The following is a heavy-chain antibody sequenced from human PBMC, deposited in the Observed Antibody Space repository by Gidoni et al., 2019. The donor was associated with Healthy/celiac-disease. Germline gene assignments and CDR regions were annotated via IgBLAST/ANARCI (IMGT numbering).Heavy chain of an antibody. CDR2: IFSNDEK. CDR1: GFSLSNARMG. J-gene: IGHJ3*02. D-gene: IGHD2-15*01. CDR3: ARIYKPTHDAFDI. V-gene: IGHV2-26*01. Sequence: QVTLKESGPVLVKPTETLTLTCTVSGFSLSNARMGVSWIRQPPGKALEWLAHIFSNDEKSYSTSLKSRLTISKDTSKSQVVLTMTNMDPVDTATYYCARIYKPTHDAFDIWGQGTMVTVSS.